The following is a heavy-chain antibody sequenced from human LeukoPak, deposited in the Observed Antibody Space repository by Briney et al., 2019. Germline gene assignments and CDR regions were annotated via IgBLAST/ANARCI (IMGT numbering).Heavy chain of an antibody. CDR3: ARDGGGYLDY. J-gene: IGHJ4*02. CDR1: GFTFSSYW. D-gene: IGHD3-16*01. CDR2: INTDGSIT. V-gene: IGHV3-74*01. Sequence: AGGCLRLSCAASGFTFSSYWMHWVRQAPGKGLVWVSRINTDGSITNYADSVKGRFTISRDNAKNTLYLQMNSLRVEDTAVYYCARDGGGYLDYWGQGTLVTVSS.